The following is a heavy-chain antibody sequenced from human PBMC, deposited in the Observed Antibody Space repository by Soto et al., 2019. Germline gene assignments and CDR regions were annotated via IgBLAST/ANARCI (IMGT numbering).Heavy chain of an antibody. CDR2: ITASGGTT. CDR1: EFTFTNYA. D-gene: IGHD6-13*01. Sequence: EVQLLESGGGLAQPGGSLRLSCAASEFTFTNYAMSWVRQAPGQGLEWVSGITASGGTTYYGDSVKGRFTISRDNSRNTVYLQMDGLRAEDTAVYYCAKVFTPGYSSAWFADYWGLGTLVTVSS. J-gene: IGHJ4*01. V-gene: IGHV3-23*01. CDR3: AKVFTPGYSSAWFADY.